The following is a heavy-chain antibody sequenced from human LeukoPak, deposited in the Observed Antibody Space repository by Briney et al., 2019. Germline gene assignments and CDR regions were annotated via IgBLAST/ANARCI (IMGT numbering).Heavy chain of an antibody. V-gene: IGHV3-23*01. Sequence: GGTLRLSCEASGLTFSSYDMSWVRQAPGEGLEWVSAISGSGDRTNYADSVKGRFTISRDNSKNTLYLQMGSLRAEDMAVYYCARDNGGSYAFDIWGQGTMVTVSS. J-gene: IGHJ3*02. CDR2: ISGSGDRT. CDR1: GLTFSSYD. CDR3: ARDNGGSYAFDI. D-gene: IGHD1-26*01.